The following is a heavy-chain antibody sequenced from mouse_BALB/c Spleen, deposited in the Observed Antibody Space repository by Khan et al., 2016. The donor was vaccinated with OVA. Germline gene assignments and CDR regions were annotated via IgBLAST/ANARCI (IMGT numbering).Heavy chain of an antibody. Sequence: EVELVESGGDLVKPGGSLKLSCAASGFTFSTYGMSWVRQTPDKRLEWVATVSTGGSYTTYADSVKGRFTISRDNAENTLYLQMSGLKSEDTAMFYCTRLAYYYDSEGFAYWGQGTLVTVSA. V-gene: IGHV5-6*01. D-gene: IGHD1-1*01. CDR2: VSTGGSYT. J-gene: IGHJ3*01. CDR1: GFTFSTYG. CDR3: TRLAYYYDSEGFAY.